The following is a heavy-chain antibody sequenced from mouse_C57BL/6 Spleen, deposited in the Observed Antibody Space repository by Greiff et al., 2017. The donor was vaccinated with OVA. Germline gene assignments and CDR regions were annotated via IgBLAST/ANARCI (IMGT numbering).Heavy chain of an antibody. CDR2: IDPEDGDT. CDR3: TTYMGLREMAY. V-gene: IGHV14-1*01. Sequence: VQLKESGAELVRPGASVKLSCTASGFNITDYYMHWVKQRPEQGLEWIGRIDPEDGDTEYAPKFQGKATMTADTSSNTAYLQLSSLTSEDTAVYYCTTYMGLREMAYWGQGTLVTVSA. D-gene: IGHD1-1*01. J-gene: IGHJ3*01. CDR1: GFNITDYY.